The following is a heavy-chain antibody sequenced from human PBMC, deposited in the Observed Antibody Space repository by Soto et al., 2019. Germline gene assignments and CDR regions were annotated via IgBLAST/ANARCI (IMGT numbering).Heavy chain of an antibody. CDR1: GGSFSGYY. CDR3: ARSLPCQTRTCAGGAA. D-gene: IGHD1-26*01. Sequence: QVQLQQWGAGLLKPSETLSLTCAVYGGSFSGYYWSWIRQPPGKGLEWIGEINHSGSNNYNPSLKCRVTISVDTSKNRCSLKLSSVTAADTAVDYCARSLPCQTRTCAGGAAWGKGTTVTFSS. J-gene: IGHJ6*01. V-gene: IGHV4-34*01. CDR2: INHSGSN.